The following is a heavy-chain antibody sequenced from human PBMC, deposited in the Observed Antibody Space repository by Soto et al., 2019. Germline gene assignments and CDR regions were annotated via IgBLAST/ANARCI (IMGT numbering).Heavy chain of an antibody. CDR1: GGSFSGYY. J-gene: IGHJ4*02. D-gene: IGHD3-16*02. CDR2: INHSGST. CDR3: ARGPGIWGSYLKDY. V-gene: IGHV4-34*01. Sequence: SETLSLTCAVYGGSFSGYYWSWIRQPPGKGLEWIGEINHSGSTNYNPSLKSRVTISVDTSKNQFSLKLSSVTAADTAVYYCARGPGIWGSYLKDYWGQGTPVTVSS.